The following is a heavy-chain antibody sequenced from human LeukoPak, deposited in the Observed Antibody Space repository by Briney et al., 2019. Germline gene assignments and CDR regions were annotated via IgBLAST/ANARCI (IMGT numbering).Heavy chain of an antibody. Sequence: PGGSLRLSCAASGFTFSSYAMSWVRQAPGKGLEWVSAISGSGGSTYYADSVKGWFTISRDNSKNTLYLQMNSLRAEDTAVYYCAKEGERSGYYPLDYWGQGTLVTVSS. J-gene: IGHJ4*02. CDR3: AKEGERSGYYPLDY. V-gene: IGHV3-23*01. CDR2: ISGSGGST. D-gene: IGHD3-3*01. CDR1: GFTFSSYA.